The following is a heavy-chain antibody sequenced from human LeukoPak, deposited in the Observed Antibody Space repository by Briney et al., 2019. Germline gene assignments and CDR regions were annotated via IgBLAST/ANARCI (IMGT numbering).Heavy chain of an antibody. Sequence: GGSLRLSCAASGFTFSSYWMSWVRQAPGKGLEWVAFIRYDGSNKYYADSVKGRFTISRDNSKNTLYLQMNSLRAEDTAVYYCAKDKQDRNYYDSSGHHELDWGQGTLVTVSS. J-gene: IGHJ4*02. CDR2: IRYDGSNK. D-gene: IGHD3-22*01. CDR3: AKDKQDRNYYDSSGHHELD. CDR1: GFTFSSYW. V-gene: IGHV3-30*02.